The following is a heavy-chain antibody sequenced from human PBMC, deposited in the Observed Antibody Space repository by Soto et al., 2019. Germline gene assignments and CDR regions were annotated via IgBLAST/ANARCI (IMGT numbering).Heavy chain of an antibody. J-gene: IGHJ6*02. CDR2: IWYDGSNK. CDR1: GFTFSSYG. D-gene: IGHD3-9*01. V-gene: IGHV3-33*01. Sequence: LRRSCAASGFTFSSYGMNWVRQAPGKGLEWVAVIWYDGSNKYYADSVKGRFTISRDNSKNTLYLQMNSLRAEDTAVYYCARVLRYFDWSPYGMDVWGQGTTVTVSS. CDR3: ARVLRYFDWSPYGMDV.